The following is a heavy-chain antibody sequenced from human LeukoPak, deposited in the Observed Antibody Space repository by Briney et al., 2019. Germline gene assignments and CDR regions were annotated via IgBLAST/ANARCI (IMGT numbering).Heavy chain of an antibody. CDR2: IYYSGST. V-gene: IGHV4-59*01. CDR3: ARVSAYSSSWYSAFDI. D-gene: IGHD6-13*01. CDR1: GGSISGYY. Sequence: SETLSLTCTVSGGSISGYYWSWIRQPPGKGLEWIGYIYYSGSTSYNPSLRSRVTITVDTSKSQFSLKLSSVTAADAAVYYCARVSAYSSSWYSAFDIWGQGTMVTVSS. J-gene: IGHJ3*02.